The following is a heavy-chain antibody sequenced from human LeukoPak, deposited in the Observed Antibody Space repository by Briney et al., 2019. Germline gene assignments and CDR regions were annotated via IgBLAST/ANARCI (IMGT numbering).Heavy chain of an antibody. J-gene: IGHJ5*02. CDR3: ARAPGNYVHWFDP. CDR2: LDPNSGKT. V-gene: IGHV1-8*01. CDR1: GYTFENYD. D-gene: IGHD3-10*02. Sequence: GAAVKVSCKASGYTFENYDINWVRQATGHGLEWMGWLDPNSGKTGYAQNFQGRLTMTRNTSINTAYMELSSLRSEDTAVYYCARAPGNYVHWFDPWGQGTLVTVSS.